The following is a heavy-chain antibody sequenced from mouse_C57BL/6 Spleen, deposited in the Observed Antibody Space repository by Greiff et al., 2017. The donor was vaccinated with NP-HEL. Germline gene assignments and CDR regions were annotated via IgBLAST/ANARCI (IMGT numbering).Heavy chain of an antibody. CDR1: GFTFSSYG. CDR2: ISSGGSYT. J-gene: IGHJ4*01. CDR3: ASPTVVADYYAMDY. D-gene: IGHD1-1*01. V-gene: IGHV5-6*01. Sequence: EVMLVESGGDLVKPGGSLKLSCAASGFTFSSYGMSWVRQTPDKRLEWVATISSGGSYTYYPDSVKGRFTISRDNAKNTLYLQMSSLKSEDTAMDYCASPTVVADYYAMDYWGQGTSVTVSS.